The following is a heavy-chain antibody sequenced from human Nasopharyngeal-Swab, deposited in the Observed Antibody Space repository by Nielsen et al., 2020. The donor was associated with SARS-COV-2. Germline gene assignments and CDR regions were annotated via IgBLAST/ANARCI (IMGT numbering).Heavy chain of an antibody. V-gene: IGHV3-30-3*01. CDR3: ARSLGGYDYFDY. CDR2: ISYDGSNK. J-gene: IGHJ4*02. D-gene: IGHD5-12*01. Sequence: WIRQPPGKGLEWVAVISYDGSNKYYADSVKGRFTISRDNSKNTLYLQMNSLRAEDTAVYHCARSLGGYDYFDYWGQGTLVTVSS.